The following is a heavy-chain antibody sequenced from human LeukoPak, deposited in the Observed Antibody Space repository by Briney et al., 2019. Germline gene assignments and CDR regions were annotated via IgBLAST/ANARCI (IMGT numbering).Heavy chain of an antibody. CDR1: GFTFSDYY. CDR2: ISSSCSTI. V-gene: IGHV3-11*01. CDR3: AALGSFPAEGIFDY. J-gene: IGHJ4*02. Sequence: GGSLRLSCPASGFTFSDYYMSWIRQAPGKGLEWVSYISSSCSTIYYPDSVKGRFTISRDNAKNSLYLPMNSLRAEDTAVYYCAALGSFPAEGIFDYWGQGALVTVSS. D-gene: IGHD6-13*01.